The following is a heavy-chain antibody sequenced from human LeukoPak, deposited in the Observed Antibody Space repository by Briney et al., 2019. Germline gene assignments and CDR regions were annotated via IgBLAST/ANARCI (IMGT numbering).Heavy chain of an antibody. CDR3: ARATDQWELLMS. CDR1: GGTFSSYA. CDR2: IIPIFGTA. V-gene: IGHV1-69*05. J-gene: IGHJ4*02. Sequence: SVKVSCKASGGTFSSYAISWVRQAPGQGLEWMGGIIPIFGTANYAQKFQGRVTITTDESMSTAYMELSSLRSEDTAVYYCARATDQWELLMSWGQGTLVTVSS. D-gene: IGHD1-26*01.